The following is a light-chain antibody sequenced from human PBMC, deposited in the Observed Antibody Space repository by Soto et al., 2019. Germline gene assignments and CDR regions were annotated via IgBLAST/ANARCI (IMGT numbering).Light chain of an antibody. CDR2: GAS. J-gene: IGKJ2*01. CDR1: ETVRSN. V-gene: IGKV3-15*01. Sequence: IVMTQSPATLSVSPGERATLSCRASETVRSNVAWFQQKPGQAPRLLIFGASTSVTSIPTRFTGSGSGTEFTLTIDSLQSEDFAVYYCQQYYNWPPYTFGQGTKLEIK. CDR3: QQYYNWPPYT.